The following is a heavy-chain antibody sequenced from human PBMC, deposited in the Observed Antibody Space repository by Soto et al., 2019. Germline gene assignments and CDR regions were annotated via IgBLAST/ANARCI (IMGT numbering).Heavy chain of an antibody. V-gene: IGHV3-64*01. D-gene: IGHD2-21*01. CDR3: ARRIPFGYGMDV. CDR2: ITSNGGNT. J-gene: IGHJ6*02. Sequence: GSLRLSCAASGFTFSSYAMYWVRQAPGKGLEYVSAITSNGGNTDYASSVKGRFTISRDNSKNTLYLQMGSLRAEDMAVYYCARRIPFGYGMDVWGQGTTVTVSS. CDR1: GFTFSSYA.